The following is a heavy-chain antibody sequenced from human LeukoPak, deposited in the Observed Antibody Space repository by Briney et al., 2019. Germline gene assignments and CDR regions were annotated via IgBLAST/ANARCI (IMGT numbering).Heavy chain of an antibody. CDR2: ISHNGGST. D-gene: IGHD3-22*01. J-gene: IGHJ4*02. V-gene: IGHV3-23*01. CDR3: ARSDSSGYYPDY. CDR1: GFTFSDYY. Sequence: GGSLRLSCAASGFTFSDYYMSWVRQAPGKGLEWVSGISHNGGSTYYAVSVKGRFTISRDKSKNTLYLQMDSLRAEDTAVYYCARSDSSGYYPDYWGQGTLVTVSS.